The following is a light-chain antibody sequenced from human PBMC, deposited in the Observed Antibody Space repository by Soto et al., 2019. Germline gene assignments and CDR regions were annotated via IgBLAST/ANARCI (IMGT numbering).Light chain of an antibody. Sequence: QSALTQPASVSGSPGQSITISCTGTSSDIGGYKYVSWYQQHPGEAPKLMIYDVSNRPSGVSNRFSGSKSGNTASLTISGLQTEDAADYYCSSYTSSSTVTFGGGTKLTVL. CDR2: DVS. J-gene: IGLJ2*01. CDR1: SSDIGGYKY. V-gene: IGLV2-14*01. CDR3: SSYTSSSTVT.